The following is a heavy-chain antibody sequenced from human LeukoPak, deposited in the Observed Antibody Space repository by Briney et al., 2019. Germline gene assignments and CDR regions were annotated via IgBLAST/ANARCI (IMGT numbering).Heavy chain of an antibody. CDR3: ASTSPKYYYESSGYSSLFDN. V-gene: IGHV4-39*07. Sequence: SETLSLTCTVSGGSINRGNYNWDWIRQPPGKGLEWIGNVDYSGSTDYNPSLKSRVTISVDTSKNQFSLKLRSVTAADTALYYCASTSPKYYYESSGYSSLFDNWGQGTLVTVSS. D-gene: IGHD3-22*01. CDR2: VDYSGST. CDR1: GGSINRGNYN. J-gene: IGHJ4*02.